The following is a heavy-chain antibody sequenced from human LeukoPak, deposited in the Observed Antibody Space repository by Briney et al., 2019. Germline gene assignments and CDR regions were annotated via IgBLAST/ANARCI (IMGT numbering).Heavy chain of an antibody. CDR3: ARRQSGIAASANFLFDY. Sequence: PGESLRISCRGSGYSFTSYWIGWVRQMPGKGLEWMGIIYPDDSDTTYSPSFQGQVTISADKSISTAYLQWSSLKASDTAMYYCARRQSGIAASANFLFDYWGQGTLVTVSS. V-gene: IGHV5-51*01. D-gene: IGHD6-13*01. CDR1: GYSFTSYW. J-gene: IGHJ4*02. CDR2: IYPDDSDT.